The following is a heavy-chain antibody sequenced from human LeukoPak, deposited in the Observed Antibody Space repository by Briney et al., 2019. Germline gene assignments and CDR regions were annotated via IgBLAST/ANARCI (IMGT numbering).Heavy chain of an antibody. Sequence: SVKVSCKASGGTFSSYAISWVRQAPGQGLEWMGGIIPIFGTANYAQKFQGRVTITADESTSTAYMELSSLRSEDTAVYYCARARSGYDNFDYWGQGTLVTASS. D-gene: IGHD5-12*01. J-gene: IGHJ4*02. CDR1: GGTFSSYA. CDR3: ARARSGYDNFDY. V-gene: IGHV1-69*13. CDR2: IIPIFGTA.